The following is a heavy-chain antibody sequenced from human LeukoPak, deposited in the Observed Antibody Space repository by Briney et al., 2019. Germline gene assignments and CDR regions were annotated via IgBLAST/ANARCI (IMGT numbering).Heavy chain of an antibody. Sequence: GGSLRLSCAASGFTLSSYAMSWVRQAPGKGLEWVSAISGSGGSTYYADSVKGRFTISRDNSKNTLYLQMNSLRAEDTAVYYCAKDGDPYYGDYAPYYFDYWGQGTLVTVSS. V-gene: IGHV3-23*01. CDR3: AKDGDPYYGDYAPYYFDY. D-gene: IGHD4-17*01. J-gene: IGHJ4*02. CDR2: ISGSGGST. CDR1: GFTLSSYA.